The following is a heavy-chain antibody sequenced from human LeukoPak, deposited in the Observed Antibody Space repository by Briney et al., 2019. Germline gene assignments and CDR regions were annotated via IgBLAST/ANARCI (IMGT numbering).Heavy chain of an antibody. Sequence: GRSLRLSCAASGFTFSSYAMHWVRQAPGKGLEWVAVISYDGSNKYYADSVKGRFTISRDNSKNTLYLQMNSLRAEDTAVYYCASGLVQLYYYYYYMDVWGKGTTVTVSS. J-gene: IGHJ6*03. V-gene: IGHV3-30-3*01. CDR2: ISYDGSNK. D-gene: IGHD6-6*01. CDR3: ASGLVQLYYYYYYMDV. CDR1: GFTFSSYA.